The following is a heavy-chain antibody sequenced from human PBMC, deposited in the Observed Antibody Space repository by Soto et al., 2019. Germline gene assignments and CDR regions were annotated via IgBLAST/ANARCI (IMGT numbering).Heavy chain of an antibody. CDR3: DRGGVTGTTHFDY. CDR2: ISSSGDAI. Sequence: PGGSLRLSCAASGFTFSSYEMNWVRRAPGKGLEWVSYISSSGDAIYYADSVKGRFTISRDNAKNSLYLQMNSLIAEDTAIYYCDRGGVTGTTHFDYWGQGTLVTVSS. V-gene: IGHV3-48*03. J-gene: IGHJ4*02. CDR1: GFTFSSYE. D-gene: IGHD1-7*01.